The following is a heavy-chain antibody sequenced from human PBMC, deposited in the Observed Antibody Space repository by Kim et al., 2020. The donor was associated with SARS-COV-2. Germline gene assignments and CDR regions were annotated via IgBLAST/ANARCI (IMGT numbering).Heavy chain of an antibody. V-gene: IGHV1-46*01. CDR3: AGGFGEAADD. Sequence: ASVKVSCKAAGYSFSDYYIHWVRQAPGHGLEWMGIMNPRGGSTHSAQKFHGRVTMTRDTPTSTFYMDLSSLTYEDTAVYFCAGGFGEAADDWGQGALGIV. CDR2: MNPRGGST. CDR1: GYSFSDYY. D-gene: IGHD3-10*01. J-gene: IGHJ4*02.